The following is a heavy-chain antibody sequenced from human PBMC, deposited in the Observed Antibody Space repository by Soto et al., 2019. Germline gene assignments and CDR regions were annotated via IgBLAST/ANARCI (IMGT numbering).Heavy chain of an antibody. V-gene: IGHV3-9*01. D-gene: IGHD3-22*01. J-gene: IGHJ4*02. Sequence: GGSLRLSCVASGFNFDDSAMNWVRQVPGKGLEWVSGITWNSGHILYADSVKGRFTISRDNAKKSLYLELNSLRPEDTALYYCAKGRSSMIVVVMDYWGQGTPVTVS. CDR2: ITWNSGHI. CDR3: AKGRSSMIVVVMDY. CDR1: GFNFDDSA.